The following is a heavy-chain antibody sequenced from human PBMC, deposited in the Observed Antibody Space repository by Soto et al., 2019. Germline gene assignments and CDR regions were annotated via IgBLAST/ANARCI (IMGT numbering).Heavy chain of an antibody. CDR1: GGAVSSGDYY. D-gene: IGHD5-18*01. CDR2: IYYSGST. J-gene: IGHJ5*02. Sequence: SETLSLTCTVSGGAVSSGDYYWSWIRQPPGKGLEWIGYIYYSGSTNYNPSLKSRVSISLDTSKNQFSLRLTSVTAADTAVYYCARIPVDTYMINWFDPWGQGTLVTVSS. V-gene: IGHV4-61*08. CDR3: ARIPVDTYMINWFDP.